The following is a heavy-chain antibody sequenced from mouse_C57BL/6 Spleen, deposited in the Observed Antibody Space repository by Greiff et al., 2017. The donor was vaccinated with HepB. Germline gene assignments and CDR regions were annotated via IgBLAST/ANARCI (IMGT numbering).Heavy chain of an antibody. J-gene: IGHJ4*01. V-gene: IGHV3-6*01. Sequence: EVKLVESGPGLVKPSQSLSLTCSVTGYSITSGYYWNWIRQFPGNKLEWMGYISYDGSNNYNPSLKNRISITRDTSKNQFFLKLNSVTTEDTATYYCARAKGNYFYAMDYWGQGTSVTVSS. CDR1: GYSITSGYY. CDR2: ISYDGSN. D-gene: IGHD2-1*01. CDR3: ARAKGNYFYAMDY.